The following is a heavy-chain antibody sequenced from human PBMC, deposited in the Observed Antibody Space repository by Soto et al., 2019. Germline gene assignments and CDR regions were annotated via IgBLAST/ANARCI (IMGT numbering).Heavy chain of an antibody. CDR2: INRDGTNT. CDR1: GFPFSSSW. J-gene: IGHJ4*02. Sequence: EVQVVESGGGLVQPGGSLRLSCAASGFPFSSSWMHWVRQAPGKGLVWVSLINRDGTNTNYADSVKGRFTISRDNAKNTLYLQMDSLRPEDTAIYYCVPAEHFWGQGTLVTVSS. CDR3: VPAEHF. D-gene: IGHD3-3*02. V-gene: IGHV3-74*01.